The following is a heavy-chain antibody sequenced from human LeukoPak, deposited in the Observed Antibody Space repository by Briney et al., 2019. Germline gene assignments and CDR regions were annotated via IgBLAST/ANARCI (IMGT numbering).Heavy chain of an antibody. J-gene: IGHJ3*02. CDR3: TTDRGSNWPI. Sequence: SGGSLRLSCAASGFTFYNAWMSWVRQAPGKGLEWVGRIRSKPDGGTTDYAAPVKDRFTISRDDSQTTLFLQMNSLKTEDTAVYYCTTDRGSNWPIWGQGTMVTVSS. CDR1: GFTFYNAW. CDR2: IRSKPDGGTT. V-gene: IGHV3-15*01. D-gene: IGHD1-1*01.